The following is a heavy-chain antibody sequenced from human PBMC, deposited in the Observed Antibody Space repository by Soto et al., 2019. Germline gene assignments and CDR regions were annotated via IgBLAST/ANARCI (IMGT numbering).Heavy chain of an antibody. V-gene: IGHV1-2*04. CDR2: INPNSGGT. D-gene: IGHD1-26*01. Sequence: QVQLVQSGAEVKKPGASVKVSCKASGYTFTGYYMHWVRQAPGQGLERMGWINPNSGGTNYAQKFQGWVTMTRDTSISTAYMELSRLRSDDTAVYYCARDSGSWNYRYFDYWGQGTLVTVSS. CDR1: GYTFTGYY. J-gene: IGHJ4*02. CDR3: ARDSGSWNYRYFDY.